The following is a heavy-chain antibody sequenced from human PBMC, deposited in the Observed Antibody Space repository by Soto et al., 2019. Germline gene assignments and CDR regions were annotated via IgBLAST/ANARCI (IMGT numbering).Heavy chain of an antibody. J-gene: IGHJ4*02. D-gene: IGHD1-1*01. V-gene: IGHV4-34*01. CDR3: ARGRVVSGTDY. CDR2: INHSGST. Sequence: SETLSLTCAVYGGSFSGYYWSWIRQPPGKGLEWIGEINHSGSTNYNPSLKSRVTISVDTSKDQFSLKLSSVTAADTAVYYCARGRVVSGTDYWGQGALVTVSS. CDR1: GGSFSGYY.